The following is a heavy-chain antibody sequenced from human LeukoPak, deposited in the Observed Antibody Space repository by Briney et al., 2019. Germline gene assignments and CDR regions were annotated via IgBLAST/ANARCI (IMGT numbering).Heavy chain of an antibody. J-gene: IGHJ5*02. D-gene: IGHD3-16*01. Sequence: SETLSLTCAVSGGSISSTNWWSWVRQPPGKGLEWIGEIYHSGSTKYNPSLKSRVTISVDTSRNQFSLNLSSVTAADTAVYYCARHYGPWGQGTLVAVSS. CDR3: ARHYGP. V-gene: IGHV4-4*02. CDR2: IYHSGST. CDR1: GGSISSTNW.